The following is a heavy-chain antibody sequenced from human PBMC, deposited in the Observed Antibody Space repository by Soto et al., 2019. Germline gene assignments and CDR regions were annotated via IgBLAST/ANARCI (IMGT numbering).Heavy chain of an antibody. J-gene: IGHJ6*03. CDR1: GDSVSSNSAA. D-gene: IGHD3-3*01. CDR3: ARDPFFWSGYYLDPNSTYYYYYMDV. CDR2: TYYRSKWYN. Sequence: QSPTLSLTCAISGDSVSSNSAAWNWIRQSPSRGLEWLGRTYYRSKWYNDYAVSVKSRITINPATSKNQFSLQLNSVTPEDTAVYYCARDPFFWSGYYLDPNSTYYYYYMDVWGKGTTVTVSS. V-gene: IGHV6-1*01.